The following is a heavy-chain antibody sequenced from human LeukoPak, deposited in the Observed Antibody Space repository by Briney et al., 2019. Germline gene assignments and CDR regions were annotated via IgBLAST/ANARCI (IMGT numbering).Heavy chain of an antibody. CDR2: IYYSWST. Sequence: SETLSLTCTVSGGSISSSSYYWGWIRQPPGKGLEWIGSIYYSWSTYYNPSLKSRVTISVDTSKNQFYLKLSSVHAADTAVYYCARGLGTTGPFDYWGQGTLVTVSS. CDR3: ARGLGTTGPFDY. J-gene: IGHJ4*02. D-gene: IGHD3-16*01. V-gene: IGHV4-39*07. CDR1: GGSISSSSYY.